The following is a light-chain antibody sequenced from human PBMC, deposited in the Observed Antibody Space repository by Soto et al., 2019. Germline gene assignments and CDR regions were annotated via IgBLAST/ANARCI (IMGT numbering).Light chain of an antibody. CDR3: QHYYNTPPT. J-gene: IGKJ4*01. V-gene: IGKV1-39*01. CDR1: QSVGNF. Sequence: DIQMTQSPSSLSASVGDRVTITCRASQSVGNFLNWYQQKPGLPPKYLIHAASNLQSGVPSRFSGSGSGTDFTLTISSLQAEDVAVYYCQHYYNTPPTFGGGTKVEIK. CDR2: AAS.